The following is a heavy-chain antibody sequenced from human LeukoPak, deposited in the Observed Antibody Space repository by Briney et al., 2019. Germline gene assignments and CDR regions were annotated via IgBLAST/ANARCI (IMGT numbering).Heavy chain of an antibody. V-gene: IGHV4-30-4*01. CDR2: IYYSGST. D-gene: IGHD3-10*01. CDR3: ARGTHYYGSGSYVDY. J-gene: IGHJ4*02. Sequence: SETLSLTCTVSGGSISSGDYYWSWIRQPPGKGLEWIGYIYYSGSTNYNPSLKSRVTISVDTSKNQFSLKLSSVTAADTAVYYCARGTHYYGSGSYVDYWGQGTLVTVSS. CDR1: GGSISSGDYY.